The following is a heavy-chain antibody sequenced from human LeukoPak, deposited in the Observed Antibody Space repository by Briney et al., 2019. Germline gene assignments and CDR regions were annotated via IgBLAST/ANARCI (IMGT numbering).Heavy chain of an antibody. D-gene: IGHD3-3*01. V-gene: IGHV3-49*03. CDR2: IRSKAYGGTT. CDR1: GFTFGDYA. CDR3: TRDYDFWSGYYKGYYYMDV. Sequence: GGSLRLSCTASGFTFGDYAMSWFRQAPGKGLEWVGFIRSKAYGGTTEYAASVKGRFTISRDDPKSIAYLQMNSLKTEDTAVYYCTRDYDFWSGYYKGYYYMDVWGKGTTVTVSS. J-gene: IGHJ6*03.